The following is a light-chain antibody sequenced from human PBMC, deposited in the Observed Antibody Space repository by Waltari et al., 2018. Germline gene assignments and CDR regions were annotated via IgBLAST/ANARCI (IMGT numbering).Light chain of an antibody. CDR2: EVS. Sequence: QSALTQPPSASGSPGQSVTISCTATSSDVGGFNYVSWYQQHPGKAPKLMIYEVSKRPSGVPDRFSGSKSGNTASLTVSGLQAEDEGDDYCSSYAGTNNVVFGGGTKLTVL. V-gene: IGLV2-8*01. J-gene: IGLJ2*01. CDR1: SSDVGGFNY. CDR3: SSYAGTNNVV.